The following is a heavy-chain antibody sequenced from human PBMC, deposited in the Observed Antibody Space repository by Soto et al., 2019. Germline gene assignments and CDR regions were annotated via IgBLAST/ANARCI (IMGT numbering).Heavy chain of an antibody. D-gene: IGHD6-6*01. J-gene: IGHJ6*02. CDR3: AKGEGRQLEGSDV. V-gene: IGHV3-23*01. CDR1: GFTFSSYA. Sequence: GGSLRLSCAASGFTFSSYAMSWVRQAPGKGLEWVSAISGSGGSTYYADSVKGRFTISRDDSKNTLYLQMNSLRAEDTAVYYCAKGEGRQLEGSDVWGQGTTVTVSS. CDR2: ISGSGGST.